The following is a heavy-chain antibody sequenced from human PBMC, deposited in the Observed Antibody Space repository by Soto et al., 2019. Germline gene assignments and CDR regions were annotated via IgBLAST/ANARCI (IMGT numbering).Heavy chain of an antibody. J-gene: IGHJ3*02. V-gene: IGHV5-51*01. Sequence: PGESLKISCQASGYRFTNYWIGWVRQMPGKGLEWMGIIYPGDSDTRYSPSFRGQVTISVDKSISTAYLQWSSLKASDTAMYYCASDTMIAPSPAFDIWGQGTMVTVSS. CDR3: ASDTMIAPSPAFDI. CDR1: GYRFTNYW. D-gene: IGHD3-22*01. CDR2: IYPGDSDT.